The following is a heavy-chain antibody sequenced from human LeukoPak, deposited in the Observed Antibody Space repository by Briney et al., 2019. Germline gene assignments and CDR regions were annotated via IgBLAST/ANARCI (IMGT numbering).Heavy chain of an antibody. CDR1: GGSFSGYY. Sequence: SETLSLTCAVYGGSFSGYYWSWIRQPPGKGLEWIGEINHSGSTNYNPSLKSRVTISVDTSKNQFSLKLSSVTAADTAVYYCARARCYTTFYYYYYMDVWGKGTTVTVSS. CDR3: ARARCYTTFYYYYYMDV. V-gene: IGHV4-34*01. J-gene: IGHJ6*03. CDR2: INHSGST. D-gene: IGHD2-8*01.